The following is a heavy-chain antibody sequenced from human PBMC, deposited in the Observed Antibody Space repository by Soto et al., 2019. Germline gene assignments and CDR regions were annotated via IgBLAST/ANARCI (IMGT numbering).Heavy chain of an antibody. Sequence: QITFKESGPTLVKPKQTLPLTCTFSGFSVTSDGVGVGWIRQPPGKALEWLAVIFWDDGKRYSPSLESRLSIARDTSKDQVFLTMTNMESVDTATYYCALLNDGDYTFWGQGTRVTVSS. J-gene: IGHJ4*02. CDR3: ALLNDGDYTF. V-gene: IGHV2-5*02. CDR2: IFWDDGK. D-gene: IGHD4-17*01. CDR1: GFSVTSDGVG.